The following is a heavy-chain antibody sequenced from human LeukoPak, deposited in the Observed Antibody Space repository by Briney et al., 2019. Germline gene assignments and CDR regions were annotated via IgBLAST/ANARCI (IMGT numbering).Heavy chain of an antibody. CDR1: GYSFTSYW. CDR2: IDPSNSNT. J-gene: IGHJ4*02. D-gene: IGHD3-22*01. CDR3: ARLLDYDSFEMIDY. Sequence: GESLKISCEGSGYSFTSYWINWVRQMPGKGLEWIGRIDPSNSNTDYSPSFQGHVTISADKSISTAYLQWSSLKASDTAMYYCARLLDYDSFEMIDYWGQGTLVTVSS. V-gene: IGHV5-10-1*01.